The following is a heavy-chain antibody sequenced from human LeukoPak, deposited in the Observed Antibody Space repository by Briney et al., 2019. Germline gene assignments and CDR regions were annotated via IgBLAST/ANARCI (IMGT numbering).Heavy chain of an antibody. V-gene: IGHV4-59*01. CDR1: GGSISSYY. Sequence: SETLSLTCTVSGGSISSYYWSWIRQPPGKGLEWIGYIYYSGSTNYNPSLKSRVTMSVDTSKNQFSLKLSSVTAADTAVYYCARVRIEMATICAFDIWGQGTMVTVSS. D-gene: IGHD5-24*01. CDR2: IYYSGST. J-gene: IGHJ3*02. CDR3: ARVRIEMATICAFDI.